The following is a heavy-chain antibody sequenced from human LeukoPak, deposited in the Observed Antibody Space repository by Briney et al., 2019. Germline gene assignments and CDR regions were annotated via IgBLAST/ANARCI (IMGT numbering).Heavy chain of an antibody. V-gene: IGHV4-30-4*01. Sequence: PSQTLSLTCSVSGGSISSGDYFWTWIRQPPGKGLEYIGYIYYSGTTYYNPSLKSRITMSVDMSANQFSLRLTSVSAADTAVYYCTRAYWIGFHFDSWGQGILVSVSS. J-gene: IGHJ4*02. CDR2: IYYSGTT. CDR3: TRAYWIGFHFDS. CDR1: GGSISSGDYF. D-gene: IGHD3-3*01.